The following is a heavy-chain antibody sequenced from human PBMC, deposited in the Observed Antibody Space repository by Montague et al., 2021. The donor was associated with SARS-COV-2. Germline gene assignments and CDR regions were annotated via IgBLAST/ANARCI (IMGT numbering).Heavy chain of an antibody. J-gene: IGHJ4*02. CDR1: GGSFSKYY. CDR3: ARHERQWLRLYPYYFDY. Sequence: SETLSLTCAVYGGSFSKYYWSWIRQPPGKGLEWVGESTHRGSTNYNPSLKSRVTVSVDTSKNQFSLKLSSVTAADTAVYYCARHERQWLRLYPYYFDYWGQGTLVTVSS. V-gene: IGHV4-34*01. D-gene: IGHD5-12*01. CDR2: STHRGST.